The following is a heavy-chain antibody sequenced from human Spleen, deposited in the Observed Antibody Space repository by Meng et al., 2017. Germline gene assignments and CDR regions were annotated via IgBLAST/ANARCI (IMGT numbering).Heavy chain of an antibody. Sequence: ASVKVSCKASGYIFTRYYMHWVRQAPGQGLEWMGRINPNSGGTDYAQKFQGRVTMTSDTSISTAYMELSSLRSDDTAIYYCARDQLGSEYYYGMDVWGQGTTVTVSS. CDR2: INPNSGGT. CDR3: ARDQLGSEYYYGMDV. J-gene: IGHJ6*02. D-gene: IGHD7-27*01. CDR1: GYIFTRYY. V-gene: IGHV1-2*06.